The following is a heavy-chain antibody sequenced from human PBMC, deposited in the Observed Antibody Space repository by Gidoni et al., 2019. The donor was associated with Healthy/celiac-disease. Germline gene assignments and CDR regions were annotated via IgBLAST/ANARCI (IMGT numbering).Heavy chain of an antibody. J-gene: IGHJ5*02. CDR2: ISDDGSNK. D-gene: IGHD3-10*01. CDR1: GFTFSSYA. Sequence: QVQLVESGGGVVQPGRSLRLSCAASGFTFSSYAMHWVRQAPGKGLEWVAGISDDGSNKYYADSVKGRFTISRDNSKNTLYLQMNSLRAEDTAVYYCARGPKFGELFIGFDPWGQGTLVTVSS. V-gene: IGHV3-30-3*01. CDR3: ARGPKFGELFIGFDP.